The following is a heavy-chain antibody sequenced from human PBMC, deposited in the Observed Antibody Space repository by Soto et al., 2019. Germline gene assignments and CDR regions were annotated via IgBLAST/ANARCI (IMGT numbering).Heavy chain of an antibody. CDR3: LRELRESSSFDN. J-gene: IGHJ4*02. Sequence: QVQLVQSGAEVKKPGASVKISCKASGYTFTTYYMHWVRQAPGQGLEWMGIIKPSDGTTQYTQMFQGRSTIPREQSTKQVYRGLRGLSSWHTPVYYCLRELRESSSFDNWGQETLLPFS. V-gene: IGHV1-46*01. CDR1: GYTFTTYY. CDR2: IKPSDGTT. D-gene: IGHD3-16*01.